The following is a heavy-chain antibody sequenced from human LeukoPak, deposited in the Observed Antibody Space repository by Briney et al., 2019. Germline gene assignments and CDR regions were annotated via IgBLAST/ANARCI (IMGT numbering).Heavy chain of an antibody. V-gene: IGHV3-7*03. CDR2: IKQDGSEK. CDR1: GFTFSSYW. Sequence: PGGSLRLSCAASGFTFSSYWMSWVRQAPGKGLEWVANIKQDGSEKYYVDSVKGRFTISRDNAKNSLYLQMNCLRADDTAVYYWSRDGMATITSPPGYWGQGTLVTVSS. D-gene: IGHD5-12*01. CDR3: SRDGMATITSPPGY. J-gene: IGHJ4*02.